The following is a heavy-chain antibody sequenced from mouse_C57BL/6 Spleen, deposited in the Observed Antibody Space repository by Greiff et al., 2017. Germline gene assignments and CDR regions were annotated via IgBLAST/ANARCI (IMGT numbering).Heavy chain of an antibody. D-gene: IGHD1-1*01. CDR3: ARNYYGSSWYFDV. J-gene: IGHJ1*03. V-gene: IGHV1-52*01. CDR1: GYTFTSYW. CDR2: IDPSDSET. Sequence: QVQLQQPGAELVRPGSSVKLSCKASGYTFTSYWMHWVKQRPIQGLEWIGNIDPSDSETPYNQKFKDKATLTVDKSSSTAYMQLSSLTSEDSAVYYCARNYYGSSWYFDVWGTGTTVTVSS.